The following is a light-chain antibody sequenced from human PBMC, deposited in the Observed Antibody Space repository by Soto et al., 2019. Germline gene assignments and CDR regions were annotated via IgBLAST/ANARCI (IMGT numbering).Light chain of an antibody. Sequence: QSALTQPASVSGSTGQSITISCTGTSSDVGGYNYVSWYQQHPGKAPKLMIYEVSNRPSGVSNRFSGSKSGNTASLTISGLLAEDEADYYCSSYTSSSTLEVFGGGTKLTVL. CDR1: SSDVGGYNY. V-gene: IGLV2-14*01. CDR3: SSYTSSSTLEV. J-gene: IGLJ3*02. CDR2: EVS.